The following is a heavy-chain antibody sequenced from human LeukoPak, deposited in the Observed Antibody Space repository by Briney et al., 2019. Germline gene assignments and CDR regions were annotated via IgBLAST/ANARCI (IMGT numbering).Heavy chain of an antibody. J-gene: IGHJ6*02. CDR1: GFTFTDYI. CDR2: ISYDGTIE. Sequence: AGGSLRLSCVASGFTFTDYIMHWVRQAPGKGLEWVTVISYDGTIEYYADSVKGRFTISKDNSKNRLYLQMNSLRTEDTAVYFCAGGGQQMSDAMDVWGQGTTVTVSS. CDR3: AGGGQQMSDAMDV. V-gene: IGHV3-30-3*01. D-gene: IGHD6-13*01.